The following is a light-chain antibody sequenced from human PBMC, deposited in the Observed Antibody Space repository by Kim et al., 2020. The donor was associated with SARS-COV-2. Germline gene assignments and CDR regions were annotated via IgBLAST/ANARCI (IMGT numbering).Light chain of an antibody. CDR1: QDIRNY. CDR2: DAS. J-gene: IGKJ2*01. V-gene: IGKV1-33*01. Sequence: DIQMTQSPSSLSASVGDRVTITCQASQDIRNYLSWYQHKPGKAPKLLIYDASNLETGVSSRFSGSGYGTDFTFTISSLQPEDIATYYCQEYDDPPPHTFGQGTKLAI. CDR3: QEYDDPPPHT.